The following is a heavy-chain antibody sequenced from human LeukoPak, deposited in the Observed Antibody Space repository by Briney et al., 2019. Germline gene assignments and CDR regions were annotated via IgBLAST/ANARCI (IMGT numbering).Heavy chain of an antibody. D-gene: IGHD3-10*01. V-gene: IGHV3-23*01. Sequence: PGGTLRLSCAASGFTFSSYGMSWVRQAPGKGLEWVSAISGSGGSTYYADSVKGRFTISRDNSKNTLYLQMNSLRAEDTAVYYCAKDKGFGELFEEFDYWGQGTLVTVSS. CDR1: GFTFSSYG. J-gene: IGHJ4*02. CDR3: AKDKGFGELFEEFDY. CDR2: ISGSGGST.